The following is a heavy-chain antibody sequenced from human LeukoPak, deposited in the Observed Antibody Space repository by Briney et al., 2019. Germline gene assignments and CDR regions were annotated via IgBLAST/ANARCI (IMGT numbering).Heavy chain of an antibody. CDR2: ISYDGSNK. CDR1: GFTFSSYA. J-gene: IGHJ3*02. V-gene: IGHV3-30*07. CDR3: ARVTSLSSTSPNDAFDI. Sequence: GRSLRLSCAASGFTFSSYAMHWVRQAPGKGLEWVAVISYDGSNKYYPDSVKGRFPISRDNAKISLYLQMNSLRAEDTAVYYCARVTSLSSTSPNDAFDIWGQGTMVTVSS. D-gene: IGHD2-2*01.